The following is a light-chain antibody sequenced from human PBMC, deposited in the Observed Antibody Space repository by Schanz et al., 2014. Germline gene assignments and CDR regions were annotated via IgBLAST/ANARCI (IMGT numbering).Light chain of an antibody. J-gene: IGKJ1*01. CDR1: QSISSY. V-gene: IGKV1-39*01. Sequence: DIQMTPSPSSLSASVGDRVTITCRASQSISSYLNWYQQKPGKAPKLLIYAASSLQSGVPSRFSGSGSGTEFTLTISSLQPDDFATYYCQHYNSPRKTFGQGSKVEIK. CDR2: AAS. CDR3: QHYNSPRKT.